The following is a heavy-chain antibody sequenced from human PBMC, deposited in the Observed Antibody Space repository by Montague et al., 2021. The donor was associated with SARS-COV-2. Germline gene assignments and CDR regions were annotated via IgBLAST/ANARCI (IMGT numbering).Heavy chain of an antibody. Sequence: SETLSLTCTVSGGSISTYYWNWIRQSPGKGLEWIGYVSDSGSTNYNPSLKSRIAISVATSKSQFPLKLTAVTAADTAVYYCARRRGWLVFDYWGQGNLVTVSS. CDR1: GGSISTYY. CDR2: VSDSGST. D-gene: IGHD6-19*01. V-gene: IGHV4-59*01. CDR3: ARRRGWLVFDY. J-gene: IGHJ4*02.